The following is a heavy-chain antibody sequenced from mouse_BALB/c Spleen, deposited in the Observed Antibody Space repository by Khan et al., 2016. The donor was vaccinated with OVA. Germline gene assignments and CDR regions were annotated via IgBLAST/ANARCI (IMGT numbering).Heavy chain of an antibody. V-gene: IGHV5-6-4*01. Sequence: EVELVESGGGLVKPGGSLKLSCAASGFAFSSYSMSWVRQTPEKRLEWVATITSGGSYTYYPDSVKGRFTISRDNAKNTLYLQMSSLKSEYTAMYYCTRDRNYYGSSFYFDYWGQGTTLTVSS. J-gene: IGHJ2*01. CDR2: ITSGGSYT. CDR1: GFAFSSYS. D-gene: IGHD1-1*01. CDR3: TRDRNYYGSSFYFDY.